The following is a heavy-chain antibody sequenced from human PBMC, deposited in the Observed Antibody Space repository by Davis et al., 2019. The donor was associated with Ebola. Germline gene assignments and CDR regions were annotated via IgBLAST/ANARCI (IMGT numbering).Heavy chain of an antibody. V-gene: IGHV1-46*01. CDR1: GYIFSSHF. Sequence: ASVKVSCKASGYIFSSHFIHWVRQAPGQGPEWMGIINPSVGITNYAQKFQGRVTMTRDTSISTAYMELINLTSEDTAVYSCAGSMGFPYFDSWGQGTLVTVST. D-gene: IGHD2/OR15-2a*01. CDR2: INPSVGIT. J-gene: IGHJ4*02. CDR3: AGSMGFPYFDS.